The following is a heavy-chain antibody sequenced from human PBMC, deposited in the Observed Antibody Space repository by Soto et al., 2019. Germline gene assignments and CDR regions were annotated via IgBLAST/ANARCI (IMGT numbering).Heavy chain of an antibody. D-gene: IGHD3-3*01. Sequence: GGSLRLSGAASGFTFSSYAMSWVRKALGKGLEWVSAISGSGGSTYYADSVKGRFTISRDNSKNTLYLQMNSLRAEDTAVYYCSKERLTIFGVVAFDYWGQGTLVTVSS. CDR1: GFTFSSYA. J-gene: IGHJ4*02. V-gene: IGHV3-23*01. CDR2: ISGSGGST. CDR3: SKERLTIFGVVAFDY.